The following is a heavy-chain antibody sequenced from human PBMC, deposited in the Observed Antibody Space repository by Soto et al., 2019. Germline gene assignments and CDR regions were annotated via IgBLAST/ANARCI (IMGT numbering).Heavy chain of an antibody. CDR1: GGSISSGGYS. Sequence: SETLSLTCAVSGGSISSGGYSWSWIRQPPGKGLEWIGYIYHSGSTYYNPSLKSRVTISVDRSKNQFSLKLSSVTAADTAVYYCARSQRGYSYGYYYYYGMDVWGQGATVTVSS. V-gene: IGHV4-30-2*01. D-gene: IGHD5-18*01. CDR2: IYHSGST. J-gene: IGHJ6*02. CDR3: ARSQRGYSYGYYYYYGMDV.